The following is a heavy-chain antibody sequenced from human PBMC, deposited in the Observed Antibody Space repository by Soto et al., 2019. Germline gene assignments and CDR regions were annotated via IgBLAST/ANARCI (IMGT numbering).Heavy chain of an antibody. Sequence: GGSLRLSCAASGFTFSSYAMSWVRQAPGKGLEWVSVISGSGGSTYYADSVKGRFTISRDNSKNTLYLQMNSLRAEDTAVYYCATSTGTTSYFDYWGQGTLVTVYS. V-gene: IGHV3-23*01. J-gene: IGHJ4*02. D-gene: IGHD1-1*01. CDR2: ISGSGGST. CDR3: ATSTGTTSYFDY. CDR1: GFTFSSYA.